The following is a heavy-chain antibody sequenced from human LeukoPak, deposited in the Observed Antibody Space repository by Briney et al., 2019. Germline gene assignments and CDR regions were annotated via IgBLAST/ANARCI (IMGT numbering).Heavy chain of an antibody. D-gene: IGHD3-22*01. CDR2: IYYSGST. CDR3: ARGVSAYYYDSSGYNDAFDI. J-gene: IGHJ3*02. V-gene: IGHV4-31*03. Sequence: PSQTLSLTCTVSGGSISSGGYYWSWIRRHPGKGLEWIGYIYYSGSTYYNPSLKSRVTISVDTSKNQFSLKLSSVTAADTAVYYCARGVSAYYYDSSGYNDAFDIWGQGTMVTVSS. CDR1: GGSISSGGYY.